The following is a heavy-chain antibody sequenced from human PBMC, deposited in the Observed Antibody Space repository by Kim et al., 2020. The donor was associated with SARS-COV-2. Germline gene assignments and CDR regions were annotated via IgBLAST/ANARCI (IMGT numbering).Heavy chain of an antibody. CDR1: GYTFTYRY. V-gene: IGHV1-45*02. D-gene: IGHD3-16*01. CDR3: ARTGGRLDAFDI. CDR2: ITPFNGNT. J-gene: IGHJ3*02. Sequence: SVKVSCKASGYTFTYRYLHWVRQAPGQALEWMGWITPFNGNTNYAQKFQDRVTITRDRSMSTAYMELSSLRSEDTAMYYCARTGGRLDAFDIWGQGTMVTVSS.